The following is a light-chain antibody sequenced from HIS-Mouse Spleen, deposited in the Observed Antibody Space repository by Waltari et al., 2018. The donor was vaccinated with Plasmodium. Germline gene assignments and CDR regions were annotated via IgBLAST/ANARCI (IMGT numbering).Light chain of an antibody. CDR2: RNK. CDR3: AAWDDSLSGPV. Sequence: QSVLTRPPSASGTPGQRVTISCSGRSSNIGSNDVNWNQPLPGTAPKLLINRNKQRPSGVPDRVSGSKSGTSASLAISGLRSEDEADYYCAAWDDSLSGPVFGGGTKLTVL. CDR1: SSNIGSND. V-gene: IGLV1-47*01. J-gene: IGLJ3*02.